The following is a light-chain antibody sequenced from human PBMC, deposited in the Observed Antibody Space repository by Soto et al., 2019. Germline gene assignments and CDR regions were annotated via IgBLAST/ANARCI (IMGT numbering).Light chain of an antibody. J-gene: IGKJ4*01. V-gene: IGKV3-20*01. CDR3: QQYGSPPLT. Sequence: EIVLTQSPGTLFLSPGERATLSCRASQSVSGTYLGWYQMKPGQSPRLVIYGASSRATGIPDRFRGSWSGTDFTLTITRLEPEDSAVYYCQQYGSPPLTFGGGTRVEIK. CDR2: GAS. CDR1: QSVSGTY.